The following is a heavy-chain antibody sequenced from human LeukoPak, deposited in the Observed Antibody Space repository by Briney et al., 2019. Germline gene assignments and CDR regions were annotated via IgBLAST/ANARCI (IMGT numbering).Heavy chain of an antibody. J-gene: IGHJ4*02. V-gene: IGHV4-30-4*01. CDR1: GGSISSGDYY. D-gene: IGHD3-22*01. CDR2: IYYSGST. CDR3: ARVNAYYDSSGYAIDY. Sequence: SQTLSLTCTVSGGSISSGDYYWSWLRQPPGKGLEWIGYIYYSGSTYYNPSLKSRVTISVDTSKNQFSLKLSSVTAADTAVYYCARVNAYYDSSGYAIDYWGQGTLVTVSS.